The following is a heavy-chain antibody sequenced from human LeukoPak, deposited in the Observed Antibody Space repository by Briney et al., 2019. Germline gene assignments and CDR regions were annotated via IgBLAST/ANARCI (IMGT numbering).Heavy chain of an antibody. CDR2: IYSSGNT. CDR3: ARRSYGDPFDP. Sequence: SETLSLTCTVSGGSISSGIYYWGWVRQPPGKGLEWIGTIYSSGNTFYNPSLKSRVTISVDTSKNQFSLNPNSVTAADTAVYYCARRSYGDPFDPWGQGTLVTVSS. CDR1: GGSISSGIYY. V-gene: IGHV4-39*07. J-gene: IGHJ5*02. D-gene: IGHD4-17*01.